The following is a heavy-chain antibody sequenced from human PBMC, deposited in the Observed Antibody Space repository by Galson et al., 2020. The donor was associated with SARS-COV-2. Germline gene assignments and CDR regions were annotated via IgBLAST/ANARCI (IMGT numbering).Heavy chain of an antibody. D-gene: IGHD6-19*01. J-gene: IGHJ6*02. CDR1: GYTFTSYG. CDR3: ARDQGIAVAARQNYYYYGMDV. Sequence: GESLKISCKASGYTFTSYGISWVRQAPGQGLEWMGWISAYNGNTNYAQKLQGRVTMTTDTSTSTAYMELRSLRSDDTAVYYCARDQGIAVAARQNYYYYGMDVWGQGTTVTVSS. CDR2: ISAYNGNT. V-gene: IGHV1-18*01.